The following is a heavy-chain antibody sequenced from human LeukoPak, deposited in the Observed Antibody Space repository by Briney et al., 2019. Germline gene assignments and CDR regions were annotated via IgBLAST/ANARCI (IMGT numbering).Heavy chain of an antibody. D-gene: IGHD4-17*01. Sequence: ASVKVSCKASGYTFTGYYSHWVRQPLGKGLEGLEWINPNSGGTKYAQKFQGRVTMTRDTSISTAYMELSRLRSDDTAVYYCGYGDYERFDYWGQGTLVTVSS. CDR3: GYGDYERFDY. J-gene: IGHJ4*02. CDR2: INPNSGGT. CDR1: GYTFTGYY. V-gene: IGHV1-2*02.